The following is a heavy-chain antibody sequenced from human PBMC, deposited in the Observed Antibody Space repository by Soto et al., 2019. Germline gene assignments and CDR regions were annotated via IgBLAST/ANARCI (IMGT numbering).Heavy chain of an antibody. J-gene: IGHJ5*02. Sequence: QITLKESGPALVKPTQTLTLTCTFSGFSVTTPRVAVGWIRQPPGKALEWLALIFWHDEKRFSASQKSRLTITKDTSKNHVVLTMNKMDPVDTATYYCAHYDDVWGSLGAWGQGTVVTVSS. V-gene: IGHV2-5*01. D-gene: IGHD3-16*01. CDR2: IFWHDEK. CDR3: AHYDDVWGSLGA. CDR1: GFSVTTPRVA.